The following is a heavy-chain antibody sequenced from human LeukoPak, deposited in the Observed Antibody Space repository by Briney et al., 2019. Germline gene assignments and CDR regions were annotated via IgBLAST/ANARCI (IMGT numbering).Heavy chain of an antibody. CDR1: GFTFSSYW. Sequence: PGGSLRLSCAASGFTFSSYWMHWVRQAPGKGLVWVSRINSDGSSTSYADSVKGRFTISRDNTKNSLYLQMNSLRAEDTAIYYCARDLRIVSGSYLDYWGQGTLVTVSS. D-gene: IGHD1-26*01. J-gene: IGHJ4*02. V-gene: IGHV3-74*01. CDR2: INSDGSST. CDR3: ARDLRIVSGSYLDY.